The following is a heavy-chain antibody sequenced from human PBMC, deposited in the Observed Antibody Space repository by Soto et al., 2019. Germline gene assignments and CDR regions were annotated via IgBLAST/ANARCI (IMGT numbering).Heavy chain of an antibody. D-gene: IGHD3-10*01. Sequence: GGSLRLSCAASGFTFSSYAMSWVRQAPGKGLEWVSAISGSGGSTYYADSVKDRFTITRDNSKNTLYLQMNSLRAEDTVVYYCAKDSYKVREEDYWGQGTLVTVSS. CDR3: AKDSYKVREEDY. CDR2: ISGSGGST. V-gene: IGHV3-23*01. CDR1: GFTFSSYA. J-gene: IGHJ4*02.